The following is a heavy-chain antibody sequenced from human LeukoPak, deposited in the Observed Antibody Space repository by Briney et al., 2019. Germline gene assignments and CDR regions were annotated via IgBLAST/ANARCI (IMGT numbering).Heavy chain of an antibody. D-gene: IGHD6-13*01. Sequence: PGGSLRLSQAASGFILSDYSVSSIRQAPGKGLEWVSYIGTSSSYTNYADSVKGRFTISRDNAKNTVYLQMNSLRAEDTAVNRYGRGYGSSWFYFDYWGQGTPITVSS. V-gene: IGHV3-11*06. CDR1: GFILSDYS. CDR3: GRGYGSSWFYFDY. CDR2: IGTSSSYT. J-gene: IGHJ4*02.